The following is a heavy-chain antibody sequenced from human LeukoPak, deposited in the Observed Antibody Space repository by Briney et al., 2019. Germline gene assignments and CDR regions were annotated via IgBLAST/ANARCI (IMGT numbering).Heavy chain of an antibody. V-gene: IGHV3-74*01. CDR2: INSDGSST. CDR3: ARDDTPWGIIAARYGMDV. CDR1: GFTFSSSW. D-gene: IGHD6-6*01. J-gene: IGHJ6*02. Sequence: QPGGSLRLSCAASGFTFSSSWMHWVRQAPGKGLVWVSRINSDGSSTSYADSVKGRFTISRDNAKNTLYLQMNSLRAEDTAVYYCARDDTPWGIIAARYGMDVWGQGTTVTVSS.